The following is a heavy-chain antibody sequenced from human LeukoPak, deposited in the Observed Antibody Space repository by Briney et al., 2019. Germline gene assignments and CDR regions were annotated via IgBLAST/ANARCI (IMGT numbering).Heavy chain of an antibody. J-gene: IGHJ4*02. Sequence: PSQTLSLTCTVSGGSISSDDYYWSWIRQPPGKGLEWIGYIYYSGITYYNPSLKSRVTISVDTSKNHFSLKLSSVTAADTAVYYCASGQYYDLWSGYYVDWGQGTLVTVSA. CDR3: ASGQYYDLWSGYYVD. CDR2: IYYSGIT. CDR1: GGSISSDDYY. V-gene: IGHV4-30-4*01. D-gene: IGHD3-3*01.